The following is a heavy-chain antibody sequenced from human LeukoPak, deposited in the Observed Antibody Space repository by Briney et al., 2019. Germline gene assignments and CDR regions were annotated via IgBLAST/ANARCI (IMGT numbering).Heavy chain of an antibody. CDR1: GGSFSGYY. V-gene: IGHV4-34*01. D-gene: IGHD2-2*01. J-gene: IGHJ5*02. CDR3: ARGGLRRCSSTSCYPSWFDP. CDR2: INHRGST. Sequence: PSETLSLTCAVYGGSFSGYYWSWIRQPPGKGLEWIGEINHRGSTNYNPSLKSRVTISVDTSKNQFSLKLSSVTAADTAAYYCARGGLRRCSSTSCYPSWFDPWGQGTLVTVSS.